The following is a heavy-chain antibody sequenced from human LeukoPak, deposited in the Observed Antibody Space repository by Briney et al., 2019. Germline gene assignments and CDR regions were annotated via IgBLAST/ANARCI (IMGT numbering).Heavy chain of an antibody. Sequence: SQTLSLTCTVSGGSISSGGYYWSWIRQHPGKGLEWIGYIYYSGSTYYNPSLKSRVTISVDTSKNQFSLKLSSVTAADTAVYYCAREEADSGGYYFNPANDAFDIWGQGTMVTVSS. CDR2: IYYSGST. CDR1: GGSISSGGYY. D-gene: IGHD3-22*01. J-gene: IGHJ3*02. V-gene: IGHV4-31*03. CDR3: AREEADSGGYYFNPANDAFDI.